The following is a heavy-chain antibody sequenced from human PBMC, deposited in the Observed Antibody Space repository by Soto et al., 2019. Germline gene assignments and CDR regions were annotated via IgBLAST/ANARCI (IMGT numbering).Heavy chain of an antibody. J-gene: IGHJ4*02. Sequence: EVQLVESGGGLVQPGRSLRLSCAASGFTFDDYAMHWVRQAPGKGLEWVSGISWNSGSIGYADSVKGRFTISRDNAKNSLYLKMNSLGAEDTALYYCAKVHRYCSGGSCYSRHYDYWGQGTLVTVSS. CDR1: GFTFDDYA. CDR2: ISWNSGSI. D-gene: IGHD2-15*01. CDR3: AKVHRYCSGGSCYSRHYDY. V-gene: IGHV3-9*01.